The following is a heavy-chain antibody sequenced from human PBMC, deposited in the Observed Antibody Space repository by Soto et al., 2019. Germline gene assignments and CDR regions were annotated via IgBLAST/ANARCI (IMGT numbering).Heavy chain of an antibody. D-gene: IGHD6-19*01. CDR1: GFTFSSYS. V-gene: IGHV3-21*01. J-gene: IGHJ4*02. Sequence: GGSLRLSCAASGFTFSSYSMNWVRQAPGKGLEWVSSISSSSSYIYYADSVKGRFTISRDNAKNSLYLQMNSLRAEDTAVYYCAREEVGSGWTGDFDYWGQGXLVTVYS. CDR2: ISSSSSYI. CDR3: AREEVGSGWTGDFDY.